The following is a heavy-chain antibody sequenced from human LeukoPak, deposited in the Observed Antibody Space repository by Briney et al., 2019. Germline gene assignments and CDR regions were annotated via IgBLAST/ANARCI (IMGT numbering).Heavy chain of an antibody. D-gene: IGHD1-14*01. Sequence: GGSLRLSCAASGFTFSNYEMNWVRQAPGKGLEWVSYISSPGTTIYYADSVKGRFTISRDNAKNSLYLQMNSLRAEDTAVYYCAKVGKGTTWYFDYWGQGTLVTVPS. CDR1: GFTFSNYE. CDR3: AKVGKGTTWYFDY. CDR2: ISSPGTTI. J-gene: IGHJ4*02. V-gene: IGHV3-48*03.